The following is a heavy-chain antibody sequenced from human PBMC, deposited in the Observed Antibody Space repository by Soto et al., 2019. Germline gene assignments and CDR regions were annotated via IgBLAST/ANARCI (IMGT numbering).Heavy chain of an antibody. D-gene: IGHD2-21*02. V-gene: IGHV1-2*04. CDR2: INPNSGGT. Sequence: ASVKVSCKASGYTFTGYYMHWARQAPGQGLEWMGWINPNSGGTNYAQKFQGWVTMTRDTSISTAYMELSRLRSDDTAVYYCARAYCGGDCYQNTYYFDYWGQGTLVTVSS. CDR1: GYTFTGYY. CDR3: ARAYCGGDCYQNTYYFDY. J-gene: IGHJ4*02.